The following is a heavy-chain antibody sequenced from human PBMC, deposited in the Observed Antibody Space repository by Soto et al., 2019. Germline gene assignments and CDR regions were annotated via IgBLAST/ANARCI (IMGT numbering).Heavy chain of an antibody. J-gene: IGHJ6*02. D-gene: IGHD6-19*01. Sequence: LSLTCSVSGADINTYSWTWIRQPAGKGLEWIGRIYTSASINYNPSLKGRVTLSVDTSTNQVSLRLASVTAADTAIYYCARDREAGYNFYYGMDVWGQGTTVTVSS. V-gene: IGHV4-4*07. CDR3: ARDREAGYNFYYGMDV. CDR1: GADINTYS. CDR2: IYTSASI.